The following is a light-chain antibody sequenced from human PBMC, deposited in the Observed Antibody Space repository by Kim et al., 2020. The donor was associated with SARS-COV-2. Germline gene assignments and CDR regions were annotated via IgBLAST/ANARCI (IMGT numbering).Light chain of an antibody. CDR2: DVS. J-gene: IGLJ3*02. Sequence: QSALTQPASVSGSPGQSITISCTGTGSNIGGYNYVSWYQHHPGKAPQLIIYDVSERPSGVSDRFSGSKSGNTASLTVSGLQAEDEADYHCTSYTSSGTWVFGGGTK. CDR3: TSYTSSGTWV. V-gene: IGLV2-14*03. CDR1: GSNIGGYNY.